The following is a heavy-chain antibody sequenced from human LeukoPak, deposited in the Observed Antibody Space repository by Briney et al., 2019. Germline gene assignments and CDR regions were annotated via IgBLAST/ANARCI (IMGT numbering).Heavy chain of an antibody. D-gene: IGHD6-6*01. Sequence: SETLSLTCTVSGGSISSSSYYRGWIRQPPGKGLEWIGSIYYSGSTYYNPSLKSRVTISVDTSKNQFSLKLSSVTAADTAVYYCARHQGLRRFDYWGQGTLVTVSS. CDR2: IYYSGST. J-gene: IGHJ4*02. CDR1: GGSISSSSYY. CDR3: ARHQGLRRFDY. V-gene: IGHV4-39*01.